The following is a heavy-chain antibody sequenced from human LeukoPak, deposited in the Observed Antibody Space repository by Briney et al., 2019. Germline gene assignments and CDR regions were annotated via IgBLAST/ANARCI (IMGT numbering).Heavy chain of an antibody. CDR2: ISYDGSNK. D-gene: IGHD5-12*01. CDR3: AKGRYGGYGDFDY. V-gene: IGHV3-30*18. CDR1: GFTFSSYG. Sequence: PGGSLRLSCAASGFTFSSYGMHWARQAPGKGLEWVAVISYDGSNKYYADSVKGRFTISRDNSKNTLYLQMNSLRAEDTAVYYCAKGRYGGYGDFDYWGQGTLVTVSS. J-gene: IGHJ4*02.